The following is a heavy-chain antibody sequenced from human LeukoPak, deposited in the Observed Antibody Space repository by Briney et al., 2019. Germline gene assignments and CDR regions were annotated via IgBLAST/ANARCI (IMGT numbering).Heavy chain of an antibody. CDR1: GGTFSGYY. CDR2: INHSGST. Sequence: SETLSLTCAVYGGTFSGYYWSWIRQPPGKGREWMGEINHSGSTKHKPSPMSRVTIIVDKSKNQSSLKLSSVTAADTAVYYCARGLGAVRISVAGTFGYWGQGTLVTVSS. D-gene: IGHD6-19*01. J-gene: IGHJ4*02. V-gene: IGHV4-34*01. CDR3: ARGLGAVRISVAGTFGY.